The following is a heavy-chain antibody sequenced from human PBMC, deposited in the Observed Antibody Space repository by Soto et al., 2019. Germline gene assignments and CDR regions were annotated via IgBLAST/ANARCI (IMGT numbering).Heavy chain of an antibody. V-gene: IGHV4-31*03. CDR2: IYYSGST. CDR1: GGSISSGGYY. CDR3: ARQGPAAGNFLLPFDY. D-gene: IGHD6-13*01. J-gene: IGHJ4*02. Sequence: SETLSLTCTDSGGSISSGGYYWSWIRQHPGKGLEWIGYIYYSGSTYYNPSLKSRVTISVDTSKNQFSLKLSSVTAADTAVYYCARQGPAAGNFLLPFDYWGQGTLVTVSS.